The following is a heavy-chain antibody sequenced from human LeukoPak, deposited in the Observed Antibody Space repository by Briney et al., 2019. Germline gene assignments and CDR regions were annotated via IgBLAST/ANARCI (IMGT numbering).Heavy chain of an antibody. D-gene: IGHD6-19*01. J-gene: IGHJ3*02. CDR3: ARENIEIAVAGTGAFDI. CDR2: IYYSGST. CDR1: GGSISSGDYY. V-gene: IGHV4-30-4*01. Sequence: SETLSLTCTVSGGSISSGDYYWSWIRQPPGKGLEWIGYIYYSGSTYYNPSLKSRVTISVDTSKNQFSLKLSSVTAADTAVYYCARENIEIAVAGTGAFDIWGQGTMVTVSS.